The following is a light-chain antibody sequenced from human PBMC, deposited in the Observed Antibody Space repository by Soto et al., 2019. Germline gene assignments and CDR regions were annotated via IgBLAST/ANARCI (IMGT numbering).Light chain of an antibody. V-gene: IGKV3-20*01. Sequence: EIALTQSPGTLSLSLGERATLSCRASQSVSRGSVDWYKQKPGQAPSLLIYGTSNRPTDVPDRFSATGSGTDFSLTISRLQPEDSAVYYCQHYGSSPPDTFGQGTKLEIK. CDR2: GTS. CDR1: QSVSRGS. CDR3: QHYGSSPPDT. J-gene: IGKJ2*01.